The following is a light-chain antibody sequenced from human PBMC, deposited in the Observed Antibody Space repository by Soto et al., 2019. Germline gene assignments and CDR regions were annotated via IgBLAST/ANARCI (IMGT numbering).Light chain of an antibody. J-gene: IGKJ3*01. CDR3: QQLNSYPYT. Sequence: DIQLTQSPSILSASVGDRVTITCRASPGISSFLAWYRQKPGKAPELLLFSASTLVTGVPSRFSGSGSDTDFTLTISSLQPEDSATYYCQQLNSYPYTFGPGTKVTLK. V-gene: IGKV1-9*01. CDR2: SAS. CDR1: PGISSF.